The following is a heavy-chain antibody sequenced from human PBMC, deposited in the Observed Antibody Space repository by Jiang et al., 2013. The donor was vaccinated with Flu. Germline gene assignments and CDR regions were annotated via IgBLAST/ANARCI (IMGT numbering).Heavy chain of an antibody. J-gene: IGHJ1*01. CDR1: GGSISSGSYY. CDR3: ARAELAVAGKFGNPFQH. Sequence: GPGLVKPSQTLSLTCTVSGGSISSGSYYWSWIRQPAGKGLEWIGRIYTSGSTNYNPSLKSRVTISVDTSKNQFSLKLSSVTAADTAVYYCARAELAVAGKFGNPFQHWGQGTLVTVSS. D-gene: IGHD6-19*01. V-gene: IGHV4-61*02. CDR2: IYTSGST.